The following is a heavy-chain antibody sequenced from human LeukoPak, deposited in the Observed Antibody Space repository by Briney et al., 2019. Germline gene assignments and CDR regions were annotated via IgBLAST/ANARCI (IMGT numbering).Heavy chain of an antibody. CDR3: ARDRGIAARPPGSYYMDV. D-gene: IGHD6-6*01. J-gene: IGHJ6*03. V-gene: IGHV3-7*01. CDR2: IKQDGSEK. CDR1: GFTFSSYA. Sequence: GGSLRLSCAASGFTFSSYAMSWVRQAPGKGLEWVANIKQDGSEKYYVDSVKGRFTISGDNAKNSLYLQMNSLRAEDTAVYYCARDRGIAARPPGSYYMDVWGKGTTVTVSS.